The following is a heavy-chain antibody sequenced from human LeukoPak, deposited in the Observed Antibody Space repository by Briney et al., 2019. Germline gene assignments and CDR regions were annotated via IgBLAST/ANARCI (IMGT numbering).Heavy chain of an antibody. V-gene: IGHV4-39*07. D-gene: IGHD2-2*01. CDR1: GGSISSSSYY. Sequence: SETLSLTCTVSGGSISSSSYYWGWIRQPPGKGLEWIGSIYYSGSTYYNPSLKSRVTISVDTSKNQVSLKLSSVTAADTAVYYCAREPDCSSTSCSDYWGQGTLVTVSS. J-gene: IGHJ4*02. CDR2: IYYSGST. CDR3: AREPDCSSTSCSDY.